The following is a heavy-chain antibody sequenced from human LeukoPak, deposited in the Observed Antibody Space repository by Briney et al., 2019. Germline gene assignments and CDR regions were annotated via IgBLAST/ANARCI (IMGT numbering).Heavy chain of an antibody. V-gene: IGHV4-59*12. D-gene: IGHD4-17*01. CDR1: GGSISSYY. J-gene: IGHJ4*02. CDR2: IYHSGST. CDR3: ARDNGDYPYYFDF. Sequence: SETLSLTCTVSGGSISSYYWSWIRQPPGKGLEWIGYIYHSGSTYYNPSLKSRVTILVDRSKNQFSLKLSSVTAADTAVYYCARDNGDYPYYFDFWGQGTLVTVSS.